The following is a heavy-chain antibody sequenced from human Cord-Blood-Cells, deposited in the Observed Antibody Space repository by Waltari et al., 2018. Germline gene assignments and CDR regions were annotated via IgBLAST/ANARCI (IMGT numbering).Heavy chain of an antibody. Sequence: EVQLVESGGGLVQPGGSLRLSCAASGFTFSSYWMSWGRQGPGKGLEWVGNNKQDGSEKYYVDSVKGRFTISRDNAKNSLYLQMNRLRAEDTAVYYCASIIAGAEPFDPWGQGTLVTVSS. J-gene: IGHJ5*02. CDR2: NKQDGSEK. D-gene: IGHD1-26*01. V-gene: IGHV3-7*01. CDR3: ASIIAGAEPFDP. CDR1: GFTFSSYW.